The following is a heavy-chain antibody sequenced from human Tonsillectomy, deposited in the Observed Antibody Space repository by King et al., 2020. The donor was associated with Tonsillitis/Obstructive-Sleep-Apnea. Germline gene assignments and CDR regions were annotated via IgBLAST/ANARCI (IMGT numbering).Heavy chain of an antibody. CDR1: GFTFISYA. Sequence: VQLVESGGGLVQPGGSLRLSCAASGFTFISYAMSWVRQAPGKGLEWGSAISGRGGSKYDAESVKGRFSHSRENSKNTLYLQMNSLRAEDTAVYYCAKDRYEHCDFWSGTTDYWGQGTLVTVSS. CDR2: ISGRGGSK. J-gene: IGHJ4*02. CDR3: AKDRYEHCDFWSGTTDY. D-gene: IGHD3-3*01. V-gene: IGHV3-23*04.